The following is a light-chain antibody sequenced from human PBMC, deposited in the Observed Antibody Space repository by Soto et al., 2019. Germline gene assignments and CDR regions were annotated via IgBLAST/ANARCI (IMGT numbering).Light chain of an antibody. V-gene: IGLV1-40*01. J-gene: IGLJ1*01. CDR1: SSNIGAGYD. CDR3: QSYDSSLSGFYV. Sequence: QSVLTQPPSVSGAPGQRGTISCTGSSSNIGAGYDVHWYQQLPGTAPKLLIYGNSNRPSGVPDRFSGSKSGTSASLAITGLQAEDEADYYCQSYDSSLSGFYVVGTGTKVTV. CDR2: GNS.